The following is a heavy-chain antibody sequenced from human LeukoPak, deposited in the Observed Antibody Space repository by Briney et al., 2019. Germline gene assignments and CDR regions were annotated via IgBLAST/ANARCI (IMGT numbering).Heavy chain of an antibody. D-gene: IGHD3-22*01. J-gene: IGHJ4*02. CDR2: ISGSGGST. CDR3: AKAPQMIVVVIRYFDY. V-gene: IGHV3-23*01. CDR1: GFTFGSYA. Sequence: PGGSLRLSCAASGFTFGSYAMSWFRQAPGKGLEWVSAISGSGGSTYYADSVKGRFTISRDNSKNTLYLQMNSLRAEDAAVYYCAKAPQMIVVVIRYFDYWGQGTLVTVSS.